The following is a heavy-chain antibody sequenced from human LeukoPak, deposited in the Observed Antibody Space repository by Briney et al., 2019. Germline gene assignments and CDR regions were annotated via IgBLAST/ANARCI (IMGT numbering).Heavy chain of an antibody. Sequence: GGSLRLSCAASGFTFSGYATHWVRQAPGKGLEYVSAISSNGGSTYYANSVKGRFTISRDNSKNTLYLQMGSLRAEDMAVYYCARDSRDGYNPHFDYWGQGTLVTVSS. D-gene: IGHD5-24*01. J-gene: IGHJ4*02. CDR3: ARDSRDGYNPHFDY. CDR2: ISSNGGST. CDR1: GFTFSGYA. V-gene: IGHV3-64*01.